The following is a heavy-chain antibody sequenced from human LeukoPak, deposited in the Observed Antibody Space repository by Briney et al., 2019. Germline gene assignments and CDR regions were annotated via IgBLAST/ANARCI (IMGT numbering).Heavy chain of an antibody. Sequence: SETLSLTCTVSGGSISSYYWSWIRQPPGKGLEWIGYIYYSGSTNYNPSLKSRVTISVDTSKNQFSLKLSSVTAADTAVYYCARPSSPYGYSSWYFDLWGRGTLVTVSS. CDR3: ARPSSPYGYSSWYFDL. CDR1: GGSISSYY. CDR2: IYYSGST. V-gene: IGHV4-59*08. J-gene: IGHJ2*01. D-gene: IGHD5-18*01.